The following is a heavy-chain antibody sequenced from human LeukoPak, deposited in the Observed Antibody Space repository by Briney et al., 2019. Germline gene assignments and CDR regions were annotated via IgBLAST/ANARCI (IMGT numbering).Heavy chain of an antibody. D-gene: IGHD4-11*01. CDR2: IYYSGST. CDR3: ARDRVADYRMSGYGMGV. CDR1: GGSISSYY. V-gene: IGHV4-59*01. J-gene: IGHJ6*02. Sequence: SETLSLTCTVSGGSISSYYWSWIRQPPGKGLEWIGYIYYSGSTNYNPSLKSRVTISVDTSKNQFSLKLSSVTAADTAVYYCARDRVADYRMSGYGMGVWGQGTTVTVSS.